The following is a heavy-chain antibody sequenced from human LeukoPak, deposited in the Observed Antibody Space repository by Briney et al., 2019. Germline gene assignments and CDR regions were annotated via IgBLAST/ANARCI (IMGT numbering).Heavy chain of an antibody. CDR1: GASISSGGFY. D-gene: IGHD5-12*01. Sequence: PSETLSLTCTVSGASISSGGFYWSWIRQPPGKGLEWIGHIYHGGSTYYSPSLKSRVTISLDMSKKQFSLKLSSVTAADTAVYYCARVGGGYDYDFYYMDVWGKGTTVTVSS. V-gene: IGHV4-30-2*01. CDR3: ARVGGGYDYDFYYMDV. J-gene: IGHJ6*03. CDR2: IYHGGST.